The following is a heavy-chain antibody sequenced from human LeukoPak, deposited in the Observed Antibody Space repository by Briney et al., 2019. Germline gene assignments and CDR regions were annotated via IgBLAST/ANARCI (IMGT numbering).Heavy chain of an antibody. Sequence: GASVNVSCKASGYTFTGYYMHWVRQPPGKGLEGMGGFDPEDGETIYAQKFQGRVTMTEDTSTDTAYMELSSLRSEDTAVYYCATPKYYYGSGSPTPFDHWGQGTLVTVSS. D-gene: IGHD3-10*01. V-gene: IGHV1-24*01. CDR1: GYTFTGYY. J-gene: IGHJ4*02. CDR2: FDPEDGET. CDR3: ATPKYYYGSGSPTPFDH.